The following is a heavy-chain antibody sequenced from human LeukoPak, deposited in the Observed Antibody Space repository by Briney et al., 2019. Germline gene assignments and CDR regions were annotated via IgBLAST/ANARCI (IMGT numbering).Heavy chain of an antibody. CDR3: ARDRTRTGYSSGWYHDY. J-gene: IGHJ4*02. V-gene: IGHV1-2*02. D-gene: IGHD6-19*01. Sequence: RRASVKVSCKASGYTFTGYYMHWVRQAPGQGLEWMGWINPNSGGTNYAQKFQGRVTMTRDTSISTAYMELSRLRSDDTAVYYCARDRTRTGYSSGWYHDYWGQGTLVTVSS. CDR2: INPNSGGT. CDR1: GYTFTGYY.